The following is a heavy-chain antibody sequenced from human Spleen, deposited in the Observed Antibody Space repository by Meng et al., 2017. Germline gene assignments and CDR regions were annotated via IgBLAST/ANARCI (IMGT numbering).Heavy chain of an antibody. CDR2: INPKSGDT. D-gene: IGHD6-25*01. J-gene: IGHJ4*02. CDR1: GYNFPDYY. Sequence: ASVKVSCKPSGYNFPDYYIHWVRRAPGQGLEWMGRINPKSGDTHYAQKFQARVTMTGDTSIRTAYTELSGLRSDDTAMYYCARDEDISAAGKLFGDYWGQGTLVTVSS. V-gene: IGHV1-2*06. CDR3: ARDEDISAAGKLFGDY.